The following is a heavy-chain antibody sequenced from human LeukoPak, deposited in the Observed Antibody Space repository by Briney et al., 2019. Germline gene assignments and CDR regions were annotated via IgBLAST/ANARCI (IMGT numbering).Heavy chain of an antibody. CDR2: ISGSGGST. Sequence: PTGGSLRLSCAASGFSFSSYAMSWVRQAPGKGLEWVSAISGSGGSTYYADSVKGRFTISRDNSKNTLYLQMNSLRAEDTAVYYCAKSLAALRGYYYYMDVWGKGTTVTVSS. CDR3: AKSLAALRGYYYYMDV. V-gene: IGHV3-23*01. D-gene: IGHD4-17*01. CDR1: GFSFSSYA. J-gene: IGHJ6*03.